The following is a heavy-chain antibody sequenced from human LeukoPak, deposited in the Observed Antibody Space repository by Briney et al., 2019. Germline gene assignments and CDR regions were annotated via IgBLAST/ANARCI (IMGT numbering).Heavy chain of an antibody. J-gene: IGHJ3*02. CDR3: ARYYYDSSGLGDAFDI. Sequence: GGSLRLSCAASGFTFSSYEMNWVRQAPGKGLEWVSYISSSGSTIYYADSVKGRFTISRDNAKNSLYLQMNSLRAEDTAVYYCARYYYDSSGLGDAFDIWGRGTMVTVSS. V-gene: IGHV3-48*03. CDR2: ISSSGSTI. D-gene: IGHD3-22*01. CDR1: GFTFSSYE.